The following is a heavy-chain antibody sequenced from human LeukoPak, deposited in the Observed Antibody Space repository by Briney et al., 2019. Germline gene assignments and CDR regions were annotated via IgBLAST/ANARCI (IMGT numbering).Heavy chain of an antibody. Sequence: SETLSLTCPVSGGSISSYYWSWIRQPPGKGLEWIGYIYYSGSTNYNPSLKSRVTISVDTSKNQFSLKLSSVTAADTAVYYCARDLDGSGSLDYWGQGTLVTVSS. CDR3: ARDLDGSGSLDY. D-gene: IGHD3-10*01. CDR1: GGSISSYY. CDR2: IYYSGST. J-gene: IGHJ4*02. V-gene: IGHV4-59*01.